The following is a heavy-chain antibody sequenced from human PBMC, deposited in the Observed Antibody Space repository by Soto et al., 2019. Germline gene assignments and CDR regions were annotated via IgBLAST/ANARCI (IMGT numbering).Heavy chain of an antibody. CDR1: GYTFTSYG. Sequence: QVQLVQSGPEVKKPGASVKVSCKTSGYTFTSYGISWVRQASGQGLEWMGWISTYNGNTNYTQKLQGRVTMTTDTSTSTAYMELRSLRSDDTAVYYCARDIVVVPAATPSSVDFWGQGTLVTVSS. V-gene: IGHV1-18*01. J-gene: IGHJ4*02. D-gene: IGHD2-2*02. CDR3: ARDIVVVPAATPSSVDF. CDR2: ISTYNGNT.